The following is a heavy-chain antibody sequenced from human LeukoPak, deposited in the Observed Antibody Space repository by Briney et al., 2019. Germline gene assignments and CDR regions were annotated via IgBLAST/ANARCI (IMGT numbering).Heavy chain of an antibody. CDR2: ISSSSSYI. V-gene: IGHV3-21*01. Sequence: GGSLRLSCAASGFTFTTYSMNWVRQAPGKGLEWVSSISSSSSYIYYADSVKGRFTISRDNAKNSLYLQMNSLRAEDTAMYYCARAAAAAGTNFYYYGMDVWGQGTTVTVSS. CDR1: GFTFTTYS. D-gene: IGHD6-13*01. J-gene: IGHJ6*02. CDR3: ARAAAAAGTNFYYYGMDV.